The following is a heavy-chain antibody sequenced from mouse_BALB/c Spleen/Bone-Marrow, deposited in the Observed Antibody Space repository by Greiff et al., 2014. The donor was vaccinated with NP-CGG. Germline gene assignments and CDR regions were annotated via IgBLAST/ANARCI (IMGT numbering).Heavy chain of an antibody. D-gene: IGHD1-1*01. CDR2: ISSGGSYT. V-gene: IGHV5-9-1*01. J-gene: IGHJ1*01. CDR3: ARPPYYGSSEWYFDV. CDR1: GLTFSSYA. Sequence: DVMLVESGGGLVKPGGSLKLSCAASGLTFSSYAMSWVRQTPEKRLEWVATISSGGSYTYYPDSVKGRFTISRDNAKNTLYLQMSSLRSEDTAMYYCARPPYYGSSEWYFDVWGAGTTVTVSS.